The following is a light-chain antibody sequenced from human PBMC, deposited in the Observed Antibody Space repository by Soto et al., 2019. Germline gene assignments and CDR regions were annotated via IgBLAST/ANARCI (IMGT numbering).Light chain of an antibody. V-gene: IGLV2-14*01. CDR3: STYTASGV. J-gene: IGLJ3*02. Sequence: QSVLTQPASVSGSPGQSITISCTGTSSNLGGHNYVSWYQHHPGKVPKLIISEVNNRPSGVSSRFSGSKSGNTASLTISGLQAEDEAHYYCSTYTASGVFGGGTKLTVL. CDR1: SSNLGGHNY. CDR2: EVN.